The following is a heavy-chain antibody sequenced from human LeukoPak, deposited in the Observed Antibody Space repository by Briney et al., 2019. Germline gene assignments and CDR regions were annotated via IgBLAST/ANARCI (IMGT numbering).Heavy chain of an antibody. V-gene: IGHV4-4*07. CDR2: FYARGNT. CDR1: GGSISNYY. CDR3: ARIGGSFYFYYYMDV. D-gene: IGHD1-26*01. Sequence: SETLSLTCNVSGGSISNYYWNWIRQPAGKGLEWIGRFYARGNTNYNPSLKSRVTISDDTSKNQFSLKLSSVTAADTAVYYCARIGGSFYFYYYMDVWGKGTTVTVS. J-gene: IGHJ6*03.